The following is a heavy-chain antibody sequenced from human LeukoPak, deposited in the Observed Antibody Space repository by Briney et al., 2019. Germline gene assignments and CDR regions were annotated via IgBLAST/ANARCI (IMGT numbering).Heavy chain of an antibody. D-gene: IGHD3-10*01. CDR2: IYSSGST. Sequence: SETLSHTCTVSGGSISSYYWSWIRQPPGKGLEWIGYIYSSGSTNYHPSLESRVTISVDTSKNQFSLKLSSVTAADTAVYYCAIEANYYGSGSALDYWGQGTLVTVSS. J-gene: IGHJ4*02. V-gene: IGHV4-59*01. CDR3: AIEANYYGSGSALDY. CDR1: GGSISSYY.